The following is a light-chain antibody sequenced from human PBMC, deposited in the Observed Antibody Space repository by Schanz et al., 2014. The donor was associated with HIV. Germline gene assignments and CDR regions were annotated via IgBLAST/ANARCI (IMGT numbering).Light chain of an antibody. Sequence: VLTQSPATLSVYPGERVTLSCRTTQIISTSLAWYQQRPGQPPRLLLYGASSRATGIPDRFSGSGSGTDFTLTIGGLLPEDFATYYCQQSYTSPYTFGQGTRLEMK. J-gene: IGKJ2*01. CDR1: QIISTS. V-gene: IGKV3D-15*01. CDR3: QQSYTSPYT. CDR2: GAS.